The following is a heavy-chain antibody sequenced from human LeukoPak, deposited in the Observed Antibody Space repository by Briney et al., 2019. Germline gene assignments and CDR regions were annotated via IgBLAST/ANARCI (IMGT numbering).Heavy chain of an antibody. CDR3: ARGGPLRSDYTNWFDP. V-gene: IGHV1-3*01. Sequence: ASVKVSCKASGYTFTSYAMHWVRQAPGQRLEWMGWINAGNGNTKYSQKFQGRVTITRDTSASTAYMELSSLRSEDTAVYYCARGGPLRSDYTNWFDPWGQGTLVTVSS. CDR1: GYTFTSYA. D-gene: IGHD4-11*01. J-gene: IGHJ5*02. CDR2: INAGNGNT.